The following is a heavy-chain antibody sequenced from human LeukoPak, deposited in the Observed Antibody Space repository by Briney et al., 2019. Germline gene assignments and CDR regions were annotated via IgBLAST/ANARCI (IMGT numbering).Heavy chain of an antibody. J-gene: IGHJ4*02. CDR2: IYTSGST. CDR3: ARDLGGIAAAGRFDY. V-gene: IGHV4-4*07. Sequence: SEALSLTCTVSGGSFSSYYWSWIRQPAGKGLEWIGRIYTSGSTNYNPSLKSRVTMSVDTSKNQFSLKLSSVTAADTAVYYCARDLGGIAAAGRFDYWGQGTLVTVSS. D-gene: IGHD6-13*01. CDR1: GGSFSSYY.